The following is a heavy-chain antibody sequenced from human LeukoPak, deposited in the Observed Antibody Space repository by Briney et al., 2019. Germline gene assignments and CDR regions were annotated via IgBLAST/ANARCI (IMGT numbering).Heavy chain of an antibody. CDR3: ASSYYDILTGYPYFDY. CDR2: INHSGSI. Sequence: SETLSLTCAVSGGSFSGYYWSWIRQTPGKGLEWIGEINHSGSINYNPSLKSRVTISVDTSKNQFSLKLSSVTAADTAVYYCASSYYDILTGYPYFDYWGQGTLVTVSS. J-gene: IGHJ4*02. CDR1: GGSFSGYY. D-gene: IGHD3-9*01. V-gene: IGHV4-34*01.